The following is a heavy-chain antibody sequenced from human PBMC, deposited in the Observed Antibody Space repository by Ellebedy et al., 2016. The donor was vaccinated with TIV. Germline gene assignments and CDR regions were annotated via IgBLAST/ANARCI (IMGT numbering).Heavy chain of an antibody. J-gene: IGHJ4*02. CDR1: GYTFTSYD. Sequence: AASVKVSCKASGYTFTSYDINWVRQATGQGLEWMGWMNPNSGNTGYAQKFQGRVTMTRNTSISTAYMELSSLRSEDTAVYYRARHLGRRYCSGGSCHYYFDYWGQGTLVTVSS. CDR2: MNPNSGNT. CDR3: ARHLGRRYCSGGSCHYYFDY. D-gene: IGHD2-15*01. V-gene: IGHV1-8*01.